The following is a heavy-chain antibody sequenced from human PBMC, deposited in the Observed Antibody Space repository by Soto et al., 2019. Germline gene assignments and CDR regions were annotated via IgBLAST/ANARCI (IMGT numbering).Heavy chain of an antibody. Sequence: PSETLSLTCAVYGGSFSGYYYWSWIRQPPGRGLEWIGHIFYSGSTNYNPALKSRVTISVDTSKSQFSLKLSSVTAADTAVYYCAKDSGYNYGYFRWFDPWGQGTLVTVSS. CDR2: IFYSGST. D-gene: IGHD5-18*01. J-gene: IGHJ5*02. CDR1: GGSFSGYYY. V-gene: IGHV4-59*01. CDR3: AKDSGYNYGYFRWFDP.